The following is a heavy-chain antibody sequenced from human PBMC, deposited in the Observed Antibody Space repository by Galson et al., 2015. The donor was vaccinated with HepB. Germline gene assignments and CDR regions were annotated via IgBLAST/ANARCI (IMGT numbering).Heavy chain of an antibody. J-gene: IGHJ5*01. CDR2: TYYKSRWFN. CDR3: VRQDVYVGATNPYNWFES. D-gene: IGHD3-10*02. Sequence: CAISGDSVSSHIAAWNWIRQSPARGFEWLGRTYYKSRWFNDHSLSVRSRISINADTSRNEFSLQLKSVTPEDTAVYYCVRQDVYVGATNPYNWFESWGQGTPVTVSS. V-gene: IGHV6-1*01. CDR1: GDSVSSHIAA.